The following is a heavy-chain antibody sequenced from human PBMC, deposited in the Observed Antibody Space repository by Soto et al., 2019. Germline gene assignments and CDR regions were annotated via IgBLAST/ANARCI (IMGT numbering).Heavy chain of an antibody. J-gene: IGHJ4*02. D-gene: IGHD2-21*02. Sequence: GASVKVSCKASGYTFTSYGMHWVRQAPGQRLEWMGWINAGNGNTKYSQKFQGRVTITRDTSASTAYMELSSLRSEDTAVYYCARSSEVVTALYDWGQRTLVTVSS. CDR2: INAGNGNT. CDR1: GYTFTSYG. CDR3: ARSSEVVTALYD. V-gene: IGHV1-3*01.